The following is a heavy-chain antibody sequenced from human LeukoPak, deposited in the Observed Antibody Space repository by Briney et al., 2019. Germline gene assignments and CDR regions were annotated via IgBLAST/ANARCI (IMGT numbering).Heavy chain of an antibody. J-gene: IGHJ3*02. CDR2: TYTGGNS. CDR3: ARGGRGSAAVVAPRSFDI. D-gene: IGHD3-22*01. V-gene: IGHV3-53*01. Sequence: PGGSLRLSCEASGFTDSSIHMVWVRQAPGKGLEWVSVTYTGGNSYYADSVKGRFIISRDISKNTLYLQMNSLRAEDSALYYCARGGRGSAAVVAPRSFDIWGQGTMVTVSS. CDR1: GFTDSSIH.